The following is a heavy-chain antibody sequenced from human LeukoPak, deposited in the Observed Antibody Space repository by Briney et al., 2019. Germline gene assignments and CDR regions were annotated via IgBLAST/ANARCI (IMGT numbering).Heavy chain of an antibody. CDR2: IGAYNGDT. J-gene: IGHJ4*02. CDR1: GYTFTSFG. Sequence: GASVKVSCKPAGYTFTSFGISWGRQAPGQGLGWTGWIGAYNGDTNYAQKFQGRVTMTTDTSTSTAYMDLRSLRSDDTAVYYCTRDHCRGDNCPSFDYWGQGTLVTVSS. D-gene: IGHD2-15*01. V-gene: IGHV1-18*04. CDR3: TRDHCRGDNCPSFDY.